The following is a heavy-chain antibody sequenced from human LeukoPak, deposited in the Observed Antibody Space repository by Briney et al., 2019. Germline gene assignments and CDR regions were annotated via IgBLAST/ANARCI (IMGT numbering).Heavy chain of an antibody. V-gene: IGHV1-8*01. J-gene: IGHJ4*02. CDR2: MNPNSGNP. D-gene: IGHD5-18*01. CDR3: ARRNTAMVAGLDY. Sequence: ASVKVSCKASGYTFTTYEINWVRQATGQGLEWMGWMNPNSGNPAYAQKFQGRVTMTRNTSISTAFMELSGLRSEDTAVYFCARRNTAMVAGLDYWGQGSLVTVSS. CDR1: GYTFTTYE.